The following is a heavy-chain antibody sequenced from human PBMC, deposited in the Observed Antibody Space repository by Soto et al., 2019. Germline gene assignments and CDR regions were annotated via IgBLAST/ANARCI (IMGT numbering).Heavy chain of an antibody. V-gene: IGHV3-74*01. D-gene: IGHD3-10*01. Sequence: EVQLVESGGGLVQPGGSLRLSCAASGFTFSGSWMHWVRQAPGKGLVWVSRINGDGSGTSYADFVKGRFTISRDNAKNTLFLQMNSLRAADTAVYYCARGIFGSGTANDYWGQGTLVTVSS. J-gene: IGHJ4*02. CDR2: INGDGSGT. CDR1: GFTFSGSW. CDR3: ARGIFGSGTANDY.